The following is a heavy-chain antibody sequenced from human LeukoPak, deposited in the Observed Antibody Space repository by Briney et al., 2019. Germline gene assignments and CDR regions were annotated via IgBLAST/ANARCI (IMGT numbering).Heavy chain of an antibody. D-gene: IGHD3-3*01. CDR3: VRSTHYDFWSGQPFDY. V-gene: IGHV3-64D*06. Sequence: TGGSLRLSCSASGFTFSSYAMHWVRQAPGKGLEYVSAISSNGGSTYYADSVKGRFTISRDSSKNTLYLQMSSLRAEDTAVYYCVRSTHYDFWSGQPFDYWGQGTLVTVSS. CDR2: ISSNGGST. CDR1: GFTFSSYA. J-gene: IGHJ4*02.